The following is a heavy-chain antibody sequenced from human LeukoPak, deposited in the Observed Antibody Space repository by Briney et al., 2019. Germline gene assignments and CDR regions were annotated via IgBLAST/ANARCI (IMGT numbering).Heavy chain of an antibody. V-gene: IGHV4-59*08. J-gene: IGHJ5*02. CDR1: GGSLSSYY. CDR3: ARLERYYGSGSYLGWFDP. CDR2: IYYSGST. Sequence: PSETLSLTCTVSGGSLSSYYWSWIRQPPGKGLEWIGYIYYSGSTNYNPSLKSRATISVDTSKNQFSLKLSSVTAADTAVYYCARLERYYGSGSYLGWFDPWGQGTLVTVSS. D-gene: IGHD3-10*01.